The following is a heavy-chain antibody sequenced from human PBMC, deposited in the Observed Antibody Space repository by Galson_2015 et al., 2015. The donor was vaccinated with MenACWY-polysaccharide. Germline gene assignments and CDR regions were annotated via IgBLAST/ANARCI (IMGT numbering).Heavy chain of an antibody. CDR2: IKQDGSAE. CDR1: GFTFSNYW. V-gene: IGHV3-7*01. D-gene: IGHD2-21*01. Sequence: SLRLSCAASGFTFSNYWMSWVRQAPGKGLEWVANIKQDGSAEYYVDSVRGRFTISRDNAKNSVYLQMSSLRAEDTAVYYCARSYCDRTTCYGMDVWGQGTMVTVSS. J-gene: IGHJ6*02. CDR3: ARSYCDRTTCYGMDV.